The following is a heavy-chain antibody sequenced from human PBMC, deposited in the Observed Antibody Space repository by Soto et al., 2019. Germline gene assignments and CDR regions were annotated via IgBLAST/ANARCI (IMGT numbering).Heavy chain of an antibody. CDR1: GYIFTNYG. J-gene: IGHJ1*01. CDR3: ARGHSSSWPEYFQH. Sequence: QVQLVQSGAEMKKPGASVKVSCKASGYIFTNYGISWVRQAPGQGLAWMGWISGYNGNTNYAQRVQGRVTMNTDTSTSTAYMELRRLRSDDTAVYYCARGHSSSWPEYFQHWGQGTLVTVSS. V-gene: IGHV1-18*04. D-gene: IGHD6-13*01. CDR2: ISGYNGNT.